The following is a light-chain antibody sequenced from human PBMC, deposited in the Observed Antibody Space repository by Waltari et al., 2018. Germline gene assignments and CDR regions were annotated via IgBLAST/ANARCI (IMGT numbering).Light chain of an antibody. J-gene: IGKJ4*01. CDR2: DSS. Sequence: EIVLTQSPATVSLSPGERATLSCRASQSISSYLAWYQQSPGQAPRLLIYDSSSRATGIPARFSGSGSGTDFTLTISSLEPEDFAVYYCQQRYSLRTFGGGTKVEIK. V-gene: IGKV3-11*01. CDR1: QSISSY. CDR3: QQRYSLRT.